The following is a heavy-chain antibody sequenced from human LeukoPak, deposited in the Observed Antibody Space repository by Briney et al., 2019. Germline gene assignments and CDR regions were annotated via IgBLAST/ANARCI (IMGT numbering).Heavy chain of an antibody. D-gene: IGHD3-10*01. J-gene: IGHJ4*02. CDR1: GFTFSSYA. Sequence: GGSLRLSCAASGFTFSSYAMSWVRQAPGKGLEWVSAISGSGGSTYYADSVKGRFTISRDNAKNSLYLQMNSLRAEDTAVYYCARDQRAVRCDYWGQGTLVTVSS. CDR2: ISGSGGST. V-gene: IGHV3-23*01. CDR3: ARDQRAVRCDY.